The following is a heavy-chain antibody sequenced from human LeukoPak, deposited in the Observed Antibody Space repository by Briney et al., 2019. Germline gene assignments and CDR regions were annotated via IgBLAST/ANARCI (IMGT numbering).Heavy chain of an antibody. Sequence: GGSLRLSCAASGFTFSSYWMHWVRQAPGKGLVWVSRINSDGSSTSYADSVKGRFTISRDNAKNTLYLQMNSLRAEDTAVYYCARDEAIWFGEGYYYYMDVWGKGTTVTISS. V-gene: IGHV3-74*01. D-gene: IGHD3-10*01. CDR2: INSDGSST. CDR3: ARDEAIWFGEGYYYYMDV. CDR1: GFTFSSYW. J-gene: IGHJ6*03.